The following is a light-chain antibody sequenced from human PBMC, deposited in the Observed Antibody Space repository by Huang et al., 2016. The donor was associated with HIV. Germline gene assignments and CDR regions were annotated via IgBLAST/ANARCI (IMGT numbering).Light chain of an antibody. Sequence: VMTQSPATLSVSPGERATLSCRASHSVSNNLAWYQQKPGHAPRLLIYGASTRATDVPARFTGSGSGTDFTLTISRLQSDDFAVYYCQQYDNWPPAYTFGQGTKLEIK. CDR3: QQYDNWPPAYT. CDR2: GAS. V-gene: IGKV3-15*01. CDR1: HSVSNN. J-gene: IGKJ2*01.